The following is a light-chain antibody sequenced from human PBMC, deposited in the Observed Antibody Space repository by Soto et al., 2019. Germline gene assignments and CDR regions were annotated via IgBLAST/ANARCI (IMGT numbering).Light chain of an antibody. V-gene: IGLV2-23*01. Sequence: QSVLTQLASVSASPGQSITISCTGTSSNVGTYDLVSWYQHHPDKAPKLIIYEGTKRPSGISSRFSGSKSGNTASLTISGLQAEDDADYYCCSFAVGAALVFGGGTKLTVL. J-gene: IGLJ2*01. CDR3: CSFAVGAALV. CDR2: EGT. CDR1: SSNVGTYDL.